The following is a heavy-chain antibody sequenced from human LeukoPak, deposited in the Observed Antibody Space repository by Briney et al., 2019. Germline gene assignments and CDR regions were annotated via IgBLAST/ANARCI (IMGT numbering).Heavy chain of an antibody. V-gene: IGHV3-48*03. CDR3: ARRTRGTSDY. Sequence: GGSLRLSCAASGFTFSSYEMNWVRQAQGKGLEWVSYISSSGSTIYYADSVKGRFTISRDNAENSLYLQMNSLRAEDTAVYYCARRTRGTSDYWGQGTLVTVSS. CDR2: ISSSGSTI. D-gene: IGHD4-17*01. J-gene: IGHJ4*02. CDR1: GFTFSSYE.